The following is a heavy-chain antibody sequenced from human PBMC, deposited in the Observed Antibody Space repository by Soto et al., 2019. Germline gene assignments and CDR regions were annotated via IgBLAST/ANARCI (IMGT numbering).Heavy chain of an antibody. Sequence: EVQLVESGGDLVQPGGSLRLSCAASGFTFSSYSMNWVRQAPGKGLGWVSFFSITSTPIYYADPEKGRFAIPRDNVKNSLYLQMNSLRAEDTAVYYCARYDYGNYGGAFDIWGQGTVVTVSS. CDR1: GFTFSSYS. D-gene: IGHD4-17*01. CDR3: ARYDYGNYGGAFDI. CDR2: FSITSTPI. V-gene: IGHV3-48*01. J-gene: IGHJ3*02.